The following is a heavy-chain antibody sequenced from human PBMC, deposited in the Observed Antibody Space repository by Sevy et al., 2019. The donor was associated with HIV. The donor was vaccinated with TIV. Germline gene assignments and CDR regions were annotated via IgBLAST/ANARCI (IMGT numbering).Heavy chain of an antibody. CDR3: AREVGWIQSYRRYYGMDV. J-gene: IGHJ6*02. CDR2: ISSSSSTI. V-gene: IGHV3-48*02. D-gene: IGHD3-16*02. Sequence: GGSLRLSCAASGFTFSSYSMNWVRQAPGKGLEWVSYISSSSSTIYYADSVKGRFTISRDNAKNSLYLQMNSLRDEDTAVYYCAREVGWIQSYRRYYGMDVWGQGTTVTVSS. CDR1: GFTFSSYS.